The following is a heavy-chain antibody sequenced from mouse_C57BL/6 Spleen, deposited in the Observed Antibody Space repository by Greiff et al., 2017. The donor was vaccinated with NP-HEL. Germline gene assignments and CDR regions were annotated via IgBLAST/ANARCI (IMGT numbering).Heavy chain of an antibody. V-gene: IGHV14-4*01. CDR1: GFNITDDY. J-gene: IGHJ3*01. D-gene: IGHD1-1*02. CDR2: IDPENGDT. Sequence: EVQLQQSGAELVRPGASVKLSCTASGFNITDDYMHWVKQRPEQGLEWIGWIDPENGDTEYASKFQGKATITADTSSNTAYLQLSSLTSEDTAVYYCTTGSSWFAYWGQGTLVTVSA. CDR3: TTGSSWFAY.